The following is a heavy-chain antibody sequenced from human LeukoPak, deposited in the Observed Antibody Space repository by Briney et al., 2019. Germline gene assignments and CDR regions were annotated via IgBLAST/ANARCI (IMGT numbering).Heavy chain of an antibody. CDR1: GGSISSSSYY. V-gene: IGHV4-39*07. J-gene: IGHJ4*02. CDR2: IYYSGST. CDR3: ARGSDSSSSSFDY. D-gene: IGHD6-6*01. Sequence: SETLSLTCTVSGGSISSSSYYWGWIRQPPGKGLEWIGSIYYSGSTYYNPSLKSRVTISVDTSKNQFSLKLSSVTAADTAVYYCARGSDSSSSSFDYWGQGTLVTVSS.